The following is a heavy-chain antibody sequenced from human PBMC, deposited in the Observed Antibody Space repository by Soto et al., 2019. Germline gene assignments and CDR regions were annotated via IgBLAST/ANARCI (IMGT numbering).Heavy chain of an antibody. V-gene: IGHV1-46*01. Sequence: QVQLVQSGAEVKKPGASVKVSCKASGYTFTSYYMHWVRQAPGQGLEWMGIINPSGGSTSYAQKFEGRVTMTRDPSTSTVYKELSSLRSEDTAVYYCARDSLRVAGYQHWGQGTLVTVSS. D-gene: IGHD6-19*01. CDR3: ARDSLRVAGYQH. J-gene: IGHJ1*01. CDR2: INPSGGST. CDR1: GYTFTSYY.